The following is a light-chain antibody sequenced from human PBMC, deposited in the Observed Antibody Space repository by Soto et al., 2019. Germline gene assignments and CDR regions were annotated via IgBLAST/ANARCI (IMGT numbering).Light chain of an antibody. CDR3: QSYDNSLSGHV. Sequence: QSVLTQPPSVSGAPGQRVTISCTGSSSNIGAGYYVHWYQQLPGTAPKLLVYANTNRPSGVPDRFSGSKSGTSASLAITGLQAEDEADYYCQSYDNSLSGHVFGTGTKVTVL. CDR1: SSNIGAGYY. V-gene: IGLV1-40*01. J-gene: IGLJ1*01. CDR2: ANT.